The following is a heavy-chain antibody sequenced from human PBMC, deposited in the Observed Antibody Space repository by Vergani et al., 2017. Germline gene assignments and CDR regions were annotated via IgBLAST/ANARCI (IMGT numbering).Heavy chain of an antibody. CDR2: ISSGGGDI. V-gene: IGHV3-23*01. D-gene: IGHD3-10*01. CDR3: TTAWGLYYLHGEYFQY. Sequence: EVQLLESGGGLVQPGGSRRLSCAGAGFTFDTYTMAYVRQAPGKGLEWVATISSGGGDILYADSVKGRFTISRDNSKNTLFLQMNSLKDEYTAVYYCTTAWGLYYLHGEYFQYWGRGTLVSVSS. J-gene: IGHJ1*01. CDR1: GFTFDTYT.